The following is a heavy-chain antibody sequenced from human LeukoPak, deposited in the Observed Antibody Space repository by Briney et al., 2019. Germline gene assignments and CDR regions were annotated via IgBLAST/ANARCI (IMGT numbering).Heavy chain of an antibody. J-gene: IGHJ3*02. D-gene: IGHD5-12*01. CDR1: GYTFTSYY. Sequence: ASVKVSCKASGYTFTSYYMHWVRQAPGQGLEGMGIINPSGGSTSYAQKFQGRVTMTRDTSTSTVYMELSSLRSEDTAVYHCAREVYSGYVGGAFDIWGQGTMVTVSS. CDR2: INPSGGST. CDR3: AREVYSGYVGGAFDI. V-gene: IGHV1-46*01.